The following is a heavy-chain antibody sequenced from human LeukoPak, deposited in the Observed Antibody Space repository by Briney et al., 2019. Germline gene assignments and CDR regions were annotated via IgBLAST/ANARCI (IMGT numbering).Heavy chain of an antibody. D-gene: IGHD6-6*01. J-gene: IGHJ4*02. CDR3: ARGAARGYFDY. CDR2: IYYSGST. Sequence: SETLSLTCPVSGGSISSYYWSWIRQPPGKGLEWIGYIYYSGSTNYNPSLKSRVTISVDTSKNQFSLKLSSVTAADTAVYYCARGAARGYFDYWGQGTLVTVSS. V-gene: IGHV4-59*01. CDR1: GGSISSYY.